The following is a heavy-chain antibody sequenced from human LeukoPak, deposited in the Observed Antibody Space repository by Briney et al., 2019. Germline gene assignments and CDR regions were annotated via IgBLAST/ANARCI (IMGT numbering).Heavy chain of an antibody. CDR2: ISGSGGST. V-gene: IGHV3-23*01. J-gene: IGHJ5*02. Sequence: GGSLRLSCAASGFTFSSYAMSWVRQAPGKGLEWVSAISGSGGSTYYADSAKGRFTISRDNSKNTLYLQMNSLRAEDTAVYYCAKELIAAAVLTGWFDPWGQGTLVTVSS. CDR3: AKELIAAAVLTGWFDP. D-gene: IGHD6-13*01. CDR1: GFTFSSYA.